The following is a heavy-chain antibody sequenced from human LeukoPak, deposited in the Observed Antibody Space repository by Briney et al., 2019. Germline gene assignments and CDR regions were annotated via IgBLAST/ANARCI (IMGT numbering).Heavy chain of an antibody. Sequence: GASVKVSCKASGYTFTSYYMHWVRQAPGQGLEWMGIINPSGGSTSYAQKFQGRVTMTRDTSTSTVYMELSSLRSEDTAVYYRAREENCSGGSCYGWFDPWGQGTLVTVSS. CDR3: AREENCSGGSCYGWFDP. CDR2: INPSGGST. CDR1: GYTFTSYY. V-gene: IGHV1-46*01. D-gene: IGHD2-15*01. J-gene: IGHJ5*02.